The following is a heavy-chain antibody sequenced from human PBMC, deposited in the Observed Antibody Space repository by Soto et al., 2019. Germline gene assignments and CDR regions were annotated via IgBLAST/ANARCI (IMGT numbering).Heavy chain of an antibody. CDR3: AREPNYCDY. J-gene: IGHJ4*02. CDR1: VYTFTSYG. V-gene: IGHV1-18*01. Sequence: QVQLVQSGAEVKKPGASVKVSCKASVYTFTSYGISWVRQAPGQGLEWMGWISAYTGNTKCAQKLQGRVTMTTDTSTSTADMELRSLRSDDTAGYYGAREPNYCDYWGQGTLVTVSS. CDR2: ISAYTGNT.